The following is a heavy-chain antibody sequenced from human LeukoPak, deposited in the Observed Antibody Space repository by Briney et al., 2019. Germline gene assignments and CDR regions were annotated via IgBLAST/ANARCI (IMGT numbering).Heavy chain of an antibody. CDR3: ARERGGRYYYYYMDV. J-gene: IGHJ6*03. D-gene: IGHD3-10*01. CDR1: GFTFSSYS. CDR2: ISSSSNYI. V-gene: IGHV3-21*01. Sequence: RSGGSLRLSCAASGFTFSSYSMNWVRQAPGKGLEWVSSISSSSNYIYYADSVKGRFTISRDNAKNSLYLQMNSLRAEDTAVYYCARERGGRYYYYYMDVWGKGTTVTVSS.